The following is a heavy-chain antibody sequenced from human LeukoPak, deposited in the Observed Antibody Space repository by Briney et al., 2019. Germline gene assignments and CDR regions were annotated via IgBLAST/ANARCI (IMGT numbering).Heavy chain of an antibody. Sequence: QSGGSLRLSCAASGFTFSSYAMSWVRQAPGKGLEWVSAISGSGGSTYYADSVKGRFTISRDNSKNTLYLQMNSLRAEDTAVYYCAKHAETYYYGSSGYYQTYYFDYWGQGTLVTVSS. CDR2: ISGSGGST. CDR1: GFTFSSYA. V-gene: IGHV3-23*01. CDR3: AKHAETYYYGSSGYYQTYYFDY. J-gene: IGHJ4*02. D-gene: IGHD3-22*01.